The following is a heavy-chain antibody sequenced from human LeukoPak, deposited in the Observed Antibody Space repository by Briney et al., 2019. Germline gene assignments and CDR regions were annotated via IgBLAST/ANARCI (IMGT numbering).Heavy chain of an antibody. CDR3: ARGRRFLEQNWFDP. V-gene: IGHV1-8*01. CDR2: MNPNSGNT. CDR1: GYTFTSYD. D-gene: IGHD3-3*01. J-gene: IGHJ5*02. Sequence: GASVKVSRKASGYTFTSYDINWVRQATGQGLEWMGWMNPNSGNTGYAQKFQGRVTMTRNTSISTAYMELSSLRSEDTAVYYCARGRRFLEQNWFDPWGQGTLVTVSS.